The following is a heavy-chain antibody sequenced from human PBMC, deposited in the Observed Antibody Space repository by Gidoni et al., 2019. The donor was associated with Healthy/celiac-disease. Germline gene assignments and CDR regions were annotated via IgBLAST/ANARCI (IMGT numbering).Heavy chain of an antibody. CDR1: GYSFTSYW. CDR2: IDPSDSYT. Sequence: EVQLVQSGAEVQKPGESLRISCKGSGYSFTSYWISWVRQMPGKGLEWMGRIDPSDSYTNYSPSFQGHVTISADKSISTAYLQWSSLKASDTAMYYCARHSEQWLVRGWFDPWGQGTLVTVSS. D-gene: IGHD6-19*01. V-gene: IGHV5-10-1*03. J-gene: IGHJ5*02. CDR3: ARHSEQWLVRGWFDP.